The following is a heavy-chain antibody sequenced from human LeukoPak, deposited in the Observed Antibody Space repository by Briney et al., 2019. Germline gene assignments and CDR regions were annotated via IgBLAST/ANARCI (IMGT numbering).Heavy chain of an antibody. V-gene: IGHV3-23*01. D-gene: IGHD3-22*01. CDR1: GFTFSNYA. Sequence: GGSLRLSCAASGFTFSNYAMNWVRQAPGKGLEWVSALSGSGDSTNYADSVKGRFTISRDNSKNTLYLQMNSLRAEDTAVYYCVKGLRSSGYSLFDYWGQGTLVTVSS. J-gene: IGHJ4*02. CDR2: LSGSGDST. CDR3: VKGLRSSGYSLFDY.